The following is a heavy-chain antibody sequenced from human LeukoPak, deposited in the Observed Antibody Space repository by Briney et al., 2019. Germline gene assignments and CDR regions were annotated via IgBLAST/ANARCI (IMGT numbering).Heavy chain of an antibody. V-gene: IGHV3-74*01. CDR1: GFTLSSYW. Sequence: GGSLRLSCAASGFTLSSYWMHWVRQAPGKGLVWVSRITGDGSRTNYADSVEGRFTISRDNAKNTLYLQMNSLRVEDTALYYCAREDDANSDYFLYWGQGALVTVFS. CDR2: ITGDGSRT. D-gene: IGHD4-23*01. CDR3: AREDDANSDYFLY. J-gene: IGHJ4*02.